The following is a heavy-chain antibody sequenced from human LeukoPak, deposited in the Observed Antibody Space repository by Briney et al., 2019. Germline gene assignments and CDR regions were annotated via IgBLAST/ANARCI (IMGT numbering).Heavy chain of an antibody. CDR3: ATARGFGDPRYYYYYIDV. V-gene: IGHV4-4*07. CDR2: IYTSGTT. D-gene: IGHD3-10*01. Sequence: ETLSLTCPVSGGSISNYYWNWIRQPAGKGLEWIGRIYTSGTTNYNPSLKSRVTISVDTSKNQFSLKLSSVTAADTAVYYCATARGFGDPRYYYYYIDVWGKGTTVTISS. CDR1: GGSISNYY. J-gene: IGHJ6*03.